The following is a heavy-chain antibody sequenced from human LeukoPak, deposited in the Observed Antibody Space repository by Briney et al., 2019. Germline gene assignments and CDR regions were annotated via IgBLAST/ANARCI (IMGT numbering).Heavy chain of an antibody. J-gene: IGHJ4*02. D-gene: IGHD3-10*01. V-gene: IGHV3-21*01. CDR1: GFTFSSYN. CDR3: ARAPYGSGCYSGSDY. CDR2: ISSSSTYI. Sequence: GGSLRLSCAASGFTFSSYNMNWVRQAPGKGLEWVSSISSSSTYIYYADSVKGRFTISRDNAKNSLYLQMSSLRAEDTAVYYCARAPYGSGCYSGSDYWGQGTLVTVSS.